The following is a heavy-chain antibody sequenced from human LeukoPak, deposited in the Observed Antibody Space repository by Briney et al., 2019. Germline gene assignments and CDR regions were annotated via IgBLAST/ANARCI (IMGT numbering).Heavy chain of an antibody. D-gene: IGHD6-19*01. CDR1: GFTVSSNY. J-gene: IGHJ4*02. Sequence: GGSLRLSCAASGFTVSSNYMSWVRQPPGKGLEWVSAIYSGGTTYYADSVKGRFTISRDNSKNTLYLQMNSLRAEDTAVYYCARGDIGIAVAGYFDYWGQGTLVTVSS. V-gene: IGHV3-66*01. CDR2: IYSGGTT. CDR3: ARGDIGIAVAGYFDY.